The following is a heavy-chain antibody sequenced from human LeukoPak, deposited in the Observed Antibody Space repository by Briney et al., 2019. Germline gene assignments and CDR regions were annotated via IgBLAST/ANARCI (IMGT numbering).Heavy chain of an antibody. J-gene: IGHJ4*02. CDR2: IYYSGST. Sequence: SETLSLTCTVSGGSISSGGYYWSWIRQHPGKGLEWIGYIYYSGSTYYNPSLKSRVTISVDTSKNQFSLKLSSVTAADTAVYYCARVEIPTIGTFDYWGQGTLVTVSS. D-gene: IGHD1-1*01. V-gene: IGHV4-30-4*08. CDR1: GGSISSGGYY. CDR3: ARVEIPTIGTFDY.